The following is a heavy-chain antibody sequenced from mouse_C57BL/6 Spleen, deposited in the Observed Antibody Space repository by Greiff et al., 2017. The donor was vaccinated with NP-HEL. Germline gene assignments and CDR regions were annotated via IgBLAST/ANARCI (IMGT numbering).Heavy chain of an antibody. J-gene: IGHJ3*01. CDR2: IYTGNSDT. CDR1: GYTFTSYW. D-gene: IGHD2-14*01. V-gene: IGHV1-5*01. CDR3: TRATTRGTTAWYAY. Sequence: EVQLVESGTVLARPGASVKMSCKTSGYTFTSYWMHWVKQRPGQGLEWIGDIYTGNSDTSYNQKFKGKAKLTADTSASTAYMRLSSLTNEDSAVYYCTRATTRGTTAWYAYWGQGTLVTVYA.